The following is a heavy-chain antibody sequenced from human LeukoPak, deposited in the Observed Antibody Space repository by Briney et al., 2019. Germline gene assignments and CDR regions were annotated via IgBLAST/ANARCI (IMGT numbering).Heavy chain of an antibody. CDR2: INPHSGDA. D-gene: IGHD2-2*01. V-gene: IGHV1-2*02. CDR3: ASLGYCSSTSCYGADYYYYYMDV. J-gene: IGHJ6*03. Sequence: ASVKVSCKASGYTFTDYYIHWVRQAPGQGLEFMGWINPHSGDANYAQKFQGRITMSRDTSITTAYMEMSRLRIDDTAVYYCASLGYCSSTSCYGADYYYYYMDVWGKGTTVTVSS. CDR1: GYTFTDYY.